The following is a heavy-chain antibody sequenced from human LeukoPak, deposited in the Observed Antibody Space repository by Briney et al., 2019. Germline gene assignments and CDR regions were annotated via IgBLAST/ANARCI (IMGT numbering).Heavy chain of an antibody. CDR2: INPNSGGT. V-gene: IGHV1-2*02. D-gene: IGHD4-23*01. CDR1: GYTFTGYY. Sequence: ASVKVSCKASGYTFTGYYMHWVRQAPGQGLEWMGWINPNSGGTNYAQKFQGRVTMTRDTSISTAYMELSRLKSDDTAVYYCARVRSTVVTAFFDYWGQGTLVTVSS. J-gene: IGHJ4*02. CDR3: ARVRSTVVTAFFDY.